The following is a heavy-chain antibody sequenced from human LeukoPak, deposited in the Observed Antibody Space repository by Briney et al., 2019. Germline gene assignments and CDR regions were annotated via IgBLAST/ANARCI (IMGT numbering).Heavy chain of an antibody. CDR2: ISSSGSTI. CDR1: GFTFSSYE. CDR3: ASDWAHRWAFDY. J-gene: IGHJ4*02. V-gene: IGHV3-48*03. Sequence: PGGSLRLSCAASGFTFSSYEMNWVRQAPGKGLEWVSYISSSGSTIYYADSVKGRFTISRDNAKNSLYLQMNSLRAEDTAVYYCASDWAHRWAFDYWGQGTLVTVSS. D-gene: IGHD3-16*01.